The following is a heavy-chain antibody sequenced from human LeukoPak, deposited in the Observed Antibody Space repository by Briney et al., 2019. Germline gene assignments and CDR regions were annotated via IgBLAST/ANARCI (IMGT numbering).Heavy chain of an antibody. V-gene: IGHV3-15*01. CDR1: GFTFSHAW. J-gene: IGHJ4*02. D-gene: IGHD3-22*01. Sequence: GGSLRLSCAASGFTFSHAWINWVRQAPGKGLEWVGRIKSKTDGETIDYAAPVKGRVTISRDDSKNTVYLQMNSLKIEDTAVYYCTIVGPLTYHYESSGYYIPNNWGQGTLVTVSS. CDR3: TIVGPLTYHYESSGYYIPNN. CDR2: IKSKTDGETI.